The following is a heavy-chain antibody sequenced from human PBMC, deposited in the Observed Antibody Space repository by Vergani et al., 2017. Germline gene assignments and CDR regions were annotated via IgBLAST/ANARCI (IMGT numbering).Heavy chain of an antibody. V-gene: IGHV3-9*01. Sequence: EVQLVESGGGLVQPGRSLRLSCAASGFTFDDYAMHWVRQAPGKGLEWVSGISWNSGSIGYADSVKGRFTISRDNAKNSLCLQMNSLRAEDTALYYCAKETSWSYYVDYWGQGTLVTVSS. D-gene: IGHD2-2*01. CDR1: GFTFDDYA. CDR3: AKETSWSYYVDY. J-gene: IGHJ4*02. CDR2: ISWNSGSI.